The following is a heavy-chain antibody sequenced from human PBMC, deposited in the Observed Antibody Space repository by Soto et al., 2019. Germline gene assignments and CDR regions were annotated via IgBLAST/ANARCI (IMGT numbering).Heavy chain of an antibody. CDR1: GFTFSRYS. CDR2: ISSSSSTI. Sequence: EVQLVESGGGLVQPGGSLRLSCAASGFTFSRYSMNWVRQAPGKGLEWVSYISSSSSTIYYADSVKGRFTISRDNAKNARYLQMTSLRDEDRAVYYCARDSGCRGGSCYYYGMDVWGQGTTVTVSS. V-gene: IGHV3-48*02. J-gene: IGHJ6*02. CDR3: ARDSGCRGGSCYYYGMDV. D-gene: IGHD2-15*01.